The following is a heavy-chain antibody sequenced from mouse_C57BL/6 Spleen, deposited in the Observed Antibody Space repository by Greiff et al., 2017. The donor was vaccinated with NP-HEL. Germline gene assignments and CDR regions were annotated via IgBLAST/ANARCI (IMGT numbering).Heavy chain of an antibody. J-gene: IGHJ3*01. CDR1: GYTFTSYD. CDR3: ARGDYGIYGTY. V-gene: IGHV1-85*01. D-gene: IGHD2-1*01. CDR2: IYPRDGST. Sequence: QVQLQQSGPELVKPGASVKLSCKASGYTFTSYDINWVKQRPGQGLEWIGWIYPRDGSTKYNEKFKGKATLTVDTSSSTAYMELHSLTSEDSAVYFCARGDYGIYGTYWGQGTLVTVSA.